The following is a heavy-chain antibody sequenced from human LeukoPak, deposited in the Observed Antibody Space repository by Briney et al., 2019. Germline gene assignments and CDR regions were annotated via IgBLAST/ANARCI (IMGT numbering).Heavy chain of an antibody. V-gene: IGHV4-4*07. CDR2: IYTSGST. D-gene: IGHD5-18*01. CDR3: ARALVDRAMVTFGYYYYMDV. Sequence: SETLSLTXTVSGGSISSYYWSWIGQPTGKGLEWIGRIYTSGSTNYNPSLKSRVTMSVDTSRNQFSLKLSSVTAADTAVYYCARALVDRAMVTFGYYYYMDVWGKGTTVTVSS. CDR1: GGSISSYY. J-gene: IGHJ6*03.